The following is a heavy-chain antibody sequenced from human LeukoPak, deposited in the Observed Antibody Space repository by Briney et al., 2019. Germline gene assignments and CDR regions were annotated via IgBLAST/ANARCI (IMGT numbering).Heavy chain of an antibody. J-gene: IGHJ4*02. D-gene: IGHD5/OR15-5a*01. CDR1: GFTFSSYS. Sequence: GGSLRLSCAASGFTFSSYSMNWVRQAPGKGLEWVSYISSSSSTIYYADPVKGRFTISRDNAKNSLYLQMNSLRAEDTAVYYCATCDLSGYWGQGTLVTVSS. CDR3: ATCDLSGY. CDR2: ISSSSSTI. V-gene: IGHV3-48*04.